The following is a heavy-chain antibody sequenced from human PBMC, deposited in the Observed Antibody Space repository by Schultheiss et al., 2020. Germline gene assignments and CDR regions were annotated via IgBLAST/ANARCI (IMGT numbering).Heavy chain of an antibody. CDR1: GFTFSSYA. J-gene: IGHJ4*02. Sequence: GGSLRLSCAASGFTFSSYAMHWVRQAPGKGLEWVAVISYDGSNKYYADSVKGRFTISRDNSKNTLYLQMNSLRAEDTAVYYCARDGHTTGSNYSDYWGQGTLVTVSS. CDR3: ARDGHTTGSNYSDY. D-gene: IGHD2/OR15-2a*01. V-gene: IGHV3-30*04. CDR2: ISYDGSNK.